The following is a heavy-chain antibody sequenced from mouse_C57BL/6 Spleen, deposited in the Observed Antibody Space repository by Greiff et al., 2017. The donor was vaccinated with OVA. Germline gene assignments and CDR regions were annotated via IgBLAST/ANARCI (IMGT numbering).Heavy chain of an antibody. V-gene: IGHV5-17*01. D-gene: IGHD1-1*01. J-gene: IGHJ4*01. CDR2: ISSGSSTI. CDR1: GFTFSDYG. Sequence: EVMLVESGGGLVKPGGSLKLSCAASGFTFSDYGMHWVRQAPEKGLEWVAYISSGSSTIYYADTVKGRFTISRDNAKNTLFLQMTSLRSEDTAMYYCARRPVTTVVARGYAMDYWGQGTSVTVSS. CDR3: ARRPVTTVVARGYAMDY.